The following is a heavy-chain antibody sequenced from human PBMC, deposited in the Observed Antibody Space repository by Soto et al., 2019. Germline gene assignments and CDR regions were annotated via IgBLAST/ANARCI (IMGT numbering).Heavy chain of an antibody. CDR2: ISYDGSNK. D-gene: IGHD3-22*01. V-gene: IGHV3-30-3*01. CDR3: AREGGYYDSSGYSYYYYYGMDV. Sequence: PGGSLRLSCAASGFTFSSYAMHWVRQAPGKGLEWVAVISYDGSNKYYADSVKGRFTISRDNSKNTLYLQMNSLRAEDTAVYYCAREGGYYDSSGYSYYYYYGMDVWGQGTTVTVAS. J-gene: IGHJ6*02. CDR1: GFTFSSYA.